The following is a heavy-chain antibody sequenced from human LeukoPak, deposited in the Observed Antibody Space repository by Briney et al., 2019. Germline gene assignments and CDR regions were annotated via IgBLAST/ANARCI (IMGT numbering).Heavy chain of an antibody. Sequence: GASVKVSCKACGYTFTGYYMHWVRQAPGQGLEWMGWINPNSGGTNYAQKFQGRVTMTRDTSISTAYMELSRLRSDDTAVYYCANHLYSSSWYDYWGQGTLVTVSS. CDR1: GYTFTGYY. CDR2: INPNSGGT. V-gene: IGHV1-2*02. D-gene: IGHD6-13*01. CDR3: ANHLYSSSWYDY. J-gene: IGHJ4*02.